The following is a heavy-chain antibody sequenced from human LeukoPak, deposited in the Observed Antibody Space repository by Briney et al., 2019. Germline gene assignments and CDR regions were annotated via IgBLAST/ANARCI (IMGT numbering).Heavy chain of an antibody. J-gene: IGHJ4*02. V-gene: IGHV4-39*07. Sequence: SETLSLTYTVSGGSISSSSYYWGWIRQPPGKGLEWIGSIYYSGSTYYNPSLKSRVTISVDTSKNQFSLKLSSVTAADTAVYYCASGLSYYGYYFGYWGQGTLVTVSS. CDR3: ASGLSYYGYYFGY. CDR1: GGSISSSSYY. CDR2: IYYSGST. D-gene: IGHD1-26*01.